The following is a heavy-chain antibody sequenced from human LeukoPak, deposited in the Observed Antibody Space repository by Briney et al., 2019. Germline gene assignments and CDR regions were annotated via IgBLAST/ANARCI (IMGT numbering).Heavy chain of an antibody. CDR3: ARDRATSDSSSWYWGYYYYGMDV. V-gene: IGHV3-21*01. J-gene: IGHJ6*02. CDR2: ISSSSSYI. CDR1: GFTFSSYS. D-gene: IGHD6-13*01. Sequence: GGSLRLSCAASGFTFSSYSMNWVRQAPGKGLEWVSSISSSSSYIYYADSVKGRFTISRDNAKNSLYLQMNSLRAEDTAVCYCARDRATSDSSSWYWGYYYYGMDVWGQGTTVTVSS.